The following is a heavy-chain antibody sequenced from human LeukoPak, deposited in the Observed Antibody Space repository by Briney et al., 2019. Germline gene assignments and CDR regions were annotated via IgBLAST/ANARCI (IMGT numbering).Heavy chain of an antibody. D-gene: IGHD2-21*02. CDR2: ISSSGSTI. Sequence: GGSLRLSCAASGFTFSDYYMTWLRQAPGKGLEWVSCISSSGSTIFYADSVKGRFTISRDNAKSSLFLQMNSLRAEDTAVYYCARVNRVTAIQELDYWGQGTLVTVSS. CDR3: ARVNRVTAIQELDY. V-gene: IGHV3-11*01. CDR1: GFTFSDYY. J-gene: IGHJ4*02.